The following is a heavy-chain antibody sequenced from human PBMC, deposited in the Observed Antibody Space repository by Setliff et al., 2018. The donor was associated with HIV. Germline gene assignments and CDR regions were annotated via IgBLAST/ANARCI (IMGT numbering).Heavy chain of an antibody. CDR3: VRGDFGGY. Sequence: PGGSLRLSCAASGFTFSSYWMHWVRQAPGKGLVWVTGMDSDGINIRYADSVKGRFTISRDNVKNTLYLQMNSLTVEDTALYYCVRGDFGGYWGQGTLVTVSS. D-gene: IGHD3-10*01. CDR1: GFTFSSYW. V-gene: IGHV3-74*01. CDR2: MDSDGINI. J-gene: IGHJ4*02.